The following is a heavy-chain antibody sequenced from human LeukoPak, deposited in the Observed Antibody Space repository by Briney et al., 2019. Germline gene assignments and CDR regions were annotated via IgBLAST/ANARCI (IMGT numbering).Heavy chain of an antibody. J-gene: IGHJ3*02. CDR3: ARQGRTPYDAFDI. V-gene: IGHV5-51*01. CDR2: IYPGDSDT. CDR1: GYSFTSYW. Sequence: GESLKITCKGSGYSFTSYWIGWVRQMPGKGLEWMGIIYPGDSDTRYSPSFQGQVTISADKSISTAYLQWSSLKASDTAMYYCARQGRTPYDAFDIWGQGTMVTVSS. D-gene: IGHD1-14*01.